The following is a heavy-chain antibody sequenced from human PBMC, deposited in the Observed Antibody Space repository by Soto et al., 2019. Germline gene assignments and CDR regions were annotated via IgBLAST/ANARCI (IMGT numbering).Heavy chain of an antibody. CDR1: GFTFSSYS. J-gene: IGHJ3*02. CDR2: ISSSSSYI. V-gene: IGHV3-21*01. Sequence: SGGSLRLSCAASGFTFSSYSMNWVRQAPGKGLEWVSSISSSSSYIYYADSVKGRFTISRDNAKNSLYLQMNSLRAEDTAVYYCARDHYYDTSGHDNDAFDIWGQGKMVTVSS. CDR3: ARDHYYDTSGHDNDAFDI. D-gene: IGHD3-22*01.